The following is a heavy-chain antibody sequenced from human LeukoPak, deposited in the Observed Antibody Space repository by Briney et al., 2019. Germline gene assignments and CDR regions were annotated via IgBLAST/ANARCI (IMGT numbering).Heavy chain of an antibody. J-gene: IGHJ4*02. D-gene: IGHD3-16*01. CDR1: GGSISSGGYY. CDR2: IYYSGST. V-gene: IGHV4-31*03. CDR3: ARWGLRGKNHFDY. Sequence: SQTLSLTCTVSGGSISSGGYYWSWIRQHPGKGLEWIGYIYYSGSTYYNPSLKSRVTISVDTSKNQFSLKLSSVTAADTAVYYCARWGLRGKNHFDYWGQGTLVTVSS.